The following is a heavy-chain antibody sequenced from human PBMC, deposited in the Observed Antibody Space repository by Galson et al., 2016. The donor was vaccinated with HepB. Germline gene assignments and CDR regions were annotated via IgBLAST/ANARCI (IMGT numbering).Heavy chain of an antibody. CDR2: IYETGTA. CDR1: GGSINSSDW. J-gene: IGHJ4*02. Sequence: ETLSLTCVVSGGSINSSDWWSWVRQSPEKGPEWIGDIYETGTANHNPSLTRRLTLSVDKSKNQFSLELSDVTAADTAIYYCARVTLGPTRAKFDTWGQGTLVTVSS. V-gene: IGHV4/OR15-8*01. D-gene: IGHD1-26*01. CDR3: ARVTLGPTRAKFDT.